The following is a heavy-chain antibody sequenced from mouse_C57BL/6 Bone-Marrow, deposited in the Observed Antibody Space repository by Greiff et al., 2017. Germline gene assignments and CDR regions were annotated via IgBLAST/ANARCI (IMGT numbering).Heavy chain of an antibody. CDR3: ASSRLGRDYYAMDY. CDR1: GFSLTSYG. J-gene: IGHJ4*01. Sequence: VQLQESGPGLVAPSQSLSITCTVSGFSLTSYGVDWVRQSPGKGLEWLGVIWGVGSTKYNSALKSRLSISKDNSKSQFFLKMNSLQTDDTAMYYCASSRLGRDYYAMDYWGQGTSVTVSS. CDR2: IWGVGST. V-gene: IGHV2-6*01. D-gene: IGHD4-1*01.